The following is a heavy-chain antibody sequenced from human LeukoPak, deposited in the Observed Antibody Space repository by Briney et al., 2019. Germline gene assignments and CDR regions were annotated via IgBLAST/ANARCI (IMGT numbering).Heavy chain of an antibody. D-gene: IGHD2-15*01. CDR1: GGTFSSYA. Sequence: SVKVSCKASGGTFSSYAISWARQAPGQGLEWMGGIIPIFGTANYAQKFQGRVTITADESTSTAYMELSSLRSEDTAVYYCARYCSGGSCPFDYWGQGTLVTVSS. CDR2: IIPIFGTA. CDR3: ARYCSGGSCPFDY. V-gene: IGHV1-69*01. J-gene: IGHJ4*02.